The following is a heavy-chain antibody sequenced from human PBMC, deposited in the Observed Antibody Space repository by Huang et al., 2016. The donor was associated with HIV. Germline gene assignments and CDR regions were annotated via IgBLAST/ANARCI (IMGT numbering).Heavy chain of an antibody. CDR1: GFTFSSYW. Sequence: EVQLVESGGGLVQPGGSLRLSCAASGFTFSSYWMHGVRQAPGKGLVLVSRINSDGSRSGYADSVKGRFTISRDNAKNTLYLQMNSLRAEDTAVYYCVRDPRIQSWLNYFDYWGQGTLVSVSS. D-gene: IGHD3-22*01. J-gene: IGHJ4*02. V-gene: IGHV3-74*01. CDR2: INSDGSRS. CDR3: VRDPRIQSWLNYFDY.